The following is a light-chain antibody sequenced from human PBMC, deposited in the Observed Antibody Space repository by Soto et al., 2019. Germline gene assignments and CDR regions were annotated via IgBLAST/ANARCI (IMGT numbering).Light chain of an antibody. V-gene: IGLV4-69*01. CDR3: QTWGTGIAV. Sequence: QSVLTQSPSASASLGASVKLTCTLSSGHSSYAIAWHQQQPEKGPRYLMKLNSDGSHRKGDGIPNRFSGSSSGAERYLTISSLQSEDEADYYCQTWGTGIAVFGGGTKVTVL. CDR2: LNSDGSH. J-gene: IGLJ2*01. CDR1: SGHSSYA.